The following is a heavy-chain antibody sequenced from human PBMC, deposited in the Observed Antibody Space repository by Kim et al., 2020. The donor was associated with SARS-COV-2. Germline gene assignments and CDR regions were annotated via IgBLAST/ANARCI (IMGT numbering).Heavy chain of an antibody. CDR1: GFSLSTSGMG. J-gene: IGHJ4*02. Sequence: SGPTLVNPTQTLTLTCTFSGFSLSTSGMGVAWIRQPPGKALEWLALIYWDDDKRYSPSLRSRLTITEETSKNQVVLTMTNMDPADTATYYCTHLGSSRGYYYFDYWGQGPLVTVPS. CDR2: IYWDDDK. D-gene: IGHD3-22*01. V-gene: IGHV2-5*02. CDR3: THLGSSRGYYYFDY.